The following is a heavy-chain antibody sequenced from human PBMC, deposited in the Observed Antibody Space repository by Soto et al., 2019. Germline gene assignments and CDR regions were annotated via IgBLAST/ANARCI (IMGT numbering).Heavy chain of an antibody. D-gene: IGHD3-9*01. CDR3: AKDRGDWFLGADY. CDR1: GFTFSRYG. CDR2: ISYDGSNK. V-gene: IGHV3-30*18. Sequence: QVQLVESGGGVVQPGRSLRLSCAASGFTFSRYGMHWVRQAPGKGLEWVADISYDGSNKYYADSVKGRFTISRDNSKNTLYLQMNSLRVEDTAVYYCAKDRGDWFLGADYWGQGTLVTVSS. J-gene: IGHJ4*02.